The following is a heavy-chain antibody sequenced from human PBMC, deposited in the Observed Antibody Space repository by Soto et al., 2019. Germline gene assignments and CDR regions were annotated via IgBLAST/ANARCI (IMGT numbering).Heavy chain of an antibody. CDR3: ARVPAR. CDR1: GGSISRSGYS. D-gene: IGHD2-2*01. Sequence: PSGTLALTCAVSGGSISRSGYSWCWIRQPPGKGLEWIGYIYHSGSTYYNPSLKSRVTISIDRSKNQFSLKLSSVTAADTAVYNCARVPARWGQGTLVTVSS. J-gene: IGHJ4*02. V-gene: IGHV4-30-2*01. CDR2: IYHSGST.